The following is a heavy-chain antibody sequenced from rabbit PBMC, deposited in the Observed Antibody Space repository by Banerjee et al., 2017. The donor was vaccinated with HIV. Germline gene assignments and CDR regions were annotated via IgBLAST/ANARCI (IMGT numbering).Heavy chain of an antibody. CDR1: GFSFSSNYY. D-gene: IGHD3-1*01. V-gene: IGHV1S45*01. CDR2: IYIGSSDNT. Sequence: QEQLVESGGGLVKPGASLTLTCTASGFSFSSNYYMCWVRQAPGKGLEWIACIYIGSSDNTYYASWAKGRFTISSHNAQNTLYLQLNSLTAADTATYFCARGVRGFNLWGPGTLVTVS. J-gene: IGHJ4*01. CDR3: ARGVRGFNL.